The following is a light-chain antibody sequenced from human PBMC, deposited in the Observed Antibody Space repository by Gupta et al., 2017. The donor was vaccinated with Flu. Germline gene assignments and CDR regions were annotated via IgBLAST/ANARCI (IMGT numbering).Light chain of an antibody. CDR3: QQYNSYPWT. V-gene: IGKV1-5*03. Sequence: DIQMTQSPSTRPASVGDRVTITGRASQSISSWLAWYQQKLGQAPKLLIYRASSLESGVPSRFSGSGSGTEFTLTISSLQPDDFATYYCQQYNSYPWTFGQGTKVEIK. J-gene: IGKJ1*01. CDR1: QSISSW. CDR2: RAS.